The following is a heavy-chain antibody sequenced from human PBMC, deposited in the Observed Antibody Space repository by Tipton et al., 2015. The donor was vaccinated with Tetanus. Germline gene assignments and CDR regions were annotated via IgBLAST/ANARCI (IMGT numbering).Heavy chain of an antibody. J-gene: IGHJ4*02. D-gene: IGHD2-15*01. Sequence: TLSLTCTVSRGSISSSNYYWGWIRQPPGKGLEWIGSIYSGGSTYYNPSLKSRVTISVDTSKNQFSLKLSSVTAADTAVYYCARPPLGYCGGGNCFAWFDCWGQGALVTVSS. CDR1: RGSISSSNYY. CDR3: ARPPLGYCGGGNCFAWFDC. CDR2: IYSGGST. V-gene: IGHV4-39*01.